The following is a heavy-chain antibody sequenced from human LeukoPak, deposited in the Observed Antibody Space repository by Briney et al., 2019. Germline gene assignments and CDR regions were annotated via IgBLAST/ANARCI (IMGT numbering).Heavy chain of an antibody. CDR3: ARLEVGGYCRSTSCYYAFDI. CDR1: GYSFTSYW. V-gene: IGHV5-51*01. J-gene: IGHJ3*02. CDR2: IYPGDSDT. D-gene: IGHD2-2*01. Sequence: HGESLKISCKGSGYSFTSYWIGWVRQMPGKGLEWMGIIYPGDSDTRYSPSFQGQVTISADRSISTAYPQWSSLKASDTAMYYCARLEVGGYCRSTSCYYAFDIWGQGTMVTVSS.